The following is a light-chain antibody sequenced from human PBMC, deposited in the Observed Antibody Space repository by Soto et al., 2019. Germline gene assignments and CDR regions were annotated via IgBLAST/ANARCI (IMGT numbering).Light chain of an antibody. Sequence: QPVLTQPPSVSGAPGERVTISCTGSSSDIGAGYRVRWYQQVPGTAPKLLIYDNTNRPSGVSVRFFGSKSGTSASLAISGLQAEDEADYYCQSFDKYLSAVVFGGGTKLTVL. J-gene: IGLJ2*01. CDR2: DNT. CDR1: SSDIGAGYR. CDR3: QSFDKYLSAVV. V-gene: IGLV1-40*01.